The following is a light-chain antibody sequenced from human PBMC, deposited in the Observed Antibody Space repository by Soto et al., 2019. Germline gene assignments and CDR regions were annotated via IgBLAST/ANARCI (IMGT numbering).Light chain of an antibody. J-gene: IGKJ5*01. V-gene: IGKV1-12*01. CDR2: DPS. CDR1: QYISRW. Sequence: DLQMTQSPASVSASVGDRVTITCRASQYISRWLAWYQHKPGKALRLLIYDPSTLQSGVPSRFSGRGSGTDFTLTISRLQPEDFASYYCQQANSFPPTFGPGTRLEIK. CDR3: QQANSFPPT.